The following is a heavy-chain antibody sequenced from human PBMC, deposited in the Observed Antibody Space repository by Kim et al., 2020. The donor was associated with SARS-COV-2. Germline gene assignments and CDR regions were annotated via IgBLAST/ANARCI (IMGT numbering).Heavy chain of an antibody. CDR1: GYTFTSYG. V-gene: IGHV1-18*04. J-gene: IGHJ6*02. Sequence: ASVKVSCKASGYTFTSYGISWVRQAPGQGLEWMGWISAYNGNTNYAQKLQGRVTMTTDTSTSTAYMELRSLRSDDTAVYYCARYGSRVILAYYYYGMDVWGQGTTVTVSS. D-gene: IGHD3-10*01. CDR2: ISAYNGNT. CDR3: ARYGSRVILAYYYYGMDV.